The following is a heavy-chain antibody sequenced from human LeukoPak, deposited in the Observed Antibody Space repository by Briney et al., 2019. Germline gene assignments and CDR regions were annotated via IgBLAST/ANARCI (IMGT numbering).Heavy chain of an antibody. V-gene: IGHV5-51*01. CDR1: GYRFTSYW. J-gene: IGHJ4*02. D-gene: IGHD5-12*01. CDR2: IYPGDSNT. CDR3: ARCSGYDFSLDY. Sequence: MHGESLKISCKGSGYRFTSYWIGWVRQMPGKGLEWMGIIYPGDSNTRYSPSFQGQVTISADKSISTAYLLWSSLKASDTAMYYCARCSGYDFSLDYWGQGTLVTVSS.